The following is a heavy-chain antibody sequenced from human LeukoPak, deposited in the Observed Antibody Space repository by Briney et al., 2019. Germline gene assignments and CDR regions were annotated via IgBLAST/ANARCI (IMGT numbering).Heavy chain of an antibody. Sequence: GGSLKISCQASGYTFTSYWIGWVRQMPGKGLEWMGIIYPDDSDTTYSPSFQGQVTISADKSFSTAYLQWSSLKASDTAIYYCARLGGDTYYFGSASYPNWYFDLWGRGTLVTVSS. CDR1: GYTFTSYW. V-gene: IGHV5-51*01. D-gene: IGHD3-10*01. CDR3: ARLGGDTYYFGSASYPNWYFDL. CDR2: IYPDDSDT. J-gene: IGHJ2*01.